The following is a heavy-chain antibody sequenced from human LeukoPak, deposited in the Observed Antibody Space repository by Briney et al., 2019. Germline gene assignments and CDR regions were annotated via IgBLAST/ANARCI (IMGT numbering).Heavy chain of an antibody. J-gene: IGHJ6*03. CDR2: INPNSGGT. Sequence: ASVKVSCKASGYMFTGYYMHWVRQAPGQGLEWMGWINPNSGGTNYAQKFQGRVTMTRDTSISKAYMELNRLRSDDTAVYYCARVVAVTGTPVYYMDVWGKGTTVTVSS. CDR3: ARVVAVTGTPVYYMDV. V-gene: IGHV1-2*02. CDR1: GYMFTGYY. D-gene: IGHD6-19*01.